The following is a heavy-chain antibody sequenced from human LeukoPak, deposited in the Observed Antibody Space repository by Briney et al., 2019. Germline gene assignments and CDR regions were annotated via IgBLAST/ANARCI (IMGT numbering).Heavy chain of an antibody. V-gene: IGHV4-59*08. CDR1: GGSISSYY. D-gene: IGHD6-13*01. J-gene: IGHJ4*02. CDR2: IYYSGST. Sequence: SETLSLTCTVSGGSISSYYWSWIRQPPGKGLEWIGYIYYSGSTNYNPSLKSRVTISVDTSKNQFSLKLSSVTAADTAMYYCARYTVSSSFFDYWGQGTLVTVSS. CDR3: ARYTVSSSFFDY.